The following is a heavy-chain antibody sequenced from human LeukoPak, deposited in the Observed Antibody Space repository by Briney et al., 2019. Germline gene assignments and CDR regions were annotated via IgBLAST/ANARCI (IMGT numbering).Heavy chain of an antibody. CDR1: GFTFSSYW. D-gene: IGHD3-22*01. J-gene: IGHJ5*02. Sequence: GGSLRLSCAASGFTFSSYWMSWVRQAPGRGLEWVSYISSTSSTIYYADSVKGRFTISRDNAKKSLYLQMNSLRAEDTAVYYCAREYYYDRSGYYGWFDPWGQGTLVTVSS. V-gene: IGHV3-48*01. CDR2: ISSTSSTI. CDR3: AREYYYDRSGYYGWFDP.